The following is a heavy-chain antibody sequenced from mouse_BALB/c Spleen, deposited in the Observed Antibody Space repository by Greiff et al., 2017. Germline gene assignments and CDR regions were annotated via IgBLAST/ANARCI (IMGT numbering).Heavy chain of an antibody. CDR3: ARWGFGSPYWYFDV. Sequence: VQLQQSGPELVKPGASVRISCKASGYTFTSYYIHWVKQRPGQGLEWIGWIYPGNVNTKYNEKFKGKATLTADKSSSTAYMQLSSLTSEDSAVYCCARWGFGSPYWYFDVWGAGTTVTVSS. V-gene: IGHV1S56*01. CDR1: GYTFTSYY. CDR2: IYPGNVNT. J-gene: IGHJ1*01. D-gene: IGHD1-1*02.